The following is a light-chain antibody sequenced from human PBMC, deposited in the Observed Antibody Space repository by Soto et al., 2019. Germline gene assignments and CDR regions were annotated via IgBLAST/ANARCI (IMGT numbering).Light chain of an antibody. CDR3: QQRRNWVS. CDR2: DTS. J-gene: IGKJ5*01. Sequence: LTQSPAILSLSPGERATLSCTASQSVDTYIAWYQQRPGQPPRLLIHDTSHRASGVPARFRGSGSGTDFTLTITSLEPEAFAVYFCQQRRNWVSFGRGTRLE. CDR1: QSVDTY. V-gene: IGKV3-11*01.